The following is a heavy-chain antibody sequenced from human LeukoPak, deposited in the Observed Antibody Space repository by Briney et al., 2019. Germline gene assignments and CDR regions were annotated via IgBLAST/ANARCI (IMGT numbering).Heavy chain of an antibody. CDR3: ARKAAAGIPPLYNWFDP. V-gene: IGHV4-59*01. CDR2: IYYTGST. Sequence: SETLSLTCTVSGGSITNYYWSWIRQPPGKGLEWIGYIYYTGSTNYNPSLRSRVTISVDTSKNQLSLKPTSATPADTAVYYCARKAAAGIPPLYNWFDPWGQGTLVTVSA. D-gene: IGHD6-13*01. CDR1: GGSITNYY. J-gene: IGHJ5*02.